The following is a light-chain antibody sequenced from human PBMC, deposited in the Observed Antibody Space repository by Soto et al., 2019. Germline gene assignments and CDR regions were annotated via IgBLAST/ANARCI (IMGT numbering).Light chain of an antibody. V-gene: IGKV3-15*01. Sequence: IVVTQSPATLSVSPGESATLSCRTSQSVGSNFAWYQQKPGQPPTLLIYRASTRAAGVPTRFSGSGSGTEFSLTISSLQSEDFAVYYRQQNKNRQPPTFGGGTMVEI. CDR3: QQNKNRQPPT. J-gene: IGKJ4*01. CDR2: RAS. CDR1: QSVGSN.